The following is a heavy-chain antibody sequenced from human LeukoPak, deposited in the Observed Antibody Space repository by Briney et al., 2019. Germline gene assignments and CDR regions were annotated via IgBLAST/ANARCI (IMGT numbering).Heavy chain of an antibody. CDR2: MNPNSGNT. D-gene: IGHD5-18*01. V-gene: IGHV1-8*01. J-gene: IGHJ6*03. CDR1: GYTFTSYD. CDR3: ARMMAGIQLWQTHYYMDV. Sequence: ASVTVSCKASGYTFTSYDINWVRQATGQGLEWMGWMNPNSGNTGYVQKFQGRVTMTRNTSISTAYMELRSLRSEDTAVYYCARMMAGIQLWQTHYYMDVWGKGTTVTVSS.